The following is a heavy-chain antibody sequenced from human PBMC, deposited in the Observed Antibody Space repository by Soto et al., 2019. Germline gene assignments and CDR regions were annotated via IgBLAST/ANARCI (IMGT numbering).Heavy chain of an antibody. CDR2: ISSSGNS. Sequence: SETLSLTCTVSGGSISSWNYYWSWIRQHPGKGLEWIGYISSSGNSFYKPSLKSRLTISLDTSENQFSLKLNSVTDADTALYYCARGVETITLVLTAFDGSGKGPMGTV. CDR3: ARGVETITLVLTAFDG. J-gene: IGHJ3*01. D-gene: IGHD3-22*01. CDR1: GGSISSWNYY. V-gene: IGHV4-31*03.